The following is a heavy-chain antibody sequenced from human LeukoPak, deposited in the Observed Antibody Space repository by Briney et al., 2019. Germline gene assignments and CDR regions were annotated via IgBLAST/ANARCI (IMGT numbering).Heavy chain of an antibody. J-gene: IGHJ4*02. V-gene: IGHV4-4*07. Sequence: SETLSLTCTVSGDSITSYYWSWIRQPAGKGLEWIGRVYTSGSTNYNPSLKNRVNISLDTPKNQFSLKLISVTAADTAVYFCARLQWLSTPFFDYWGQGTLVTVSS. D-gene: IGHD6-19*01. CDR1: GDSITSYY. CDR3: ARLQWLSTPFFDY. CDR2: VYTSGST.